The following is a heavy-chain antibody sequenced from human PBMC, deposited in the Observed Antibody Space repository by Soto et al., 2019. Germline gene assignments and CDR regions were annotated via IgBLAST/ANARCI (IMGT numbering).Heavy chain of an antibody. CDR3: VRGSQGSSGAGKGHDY. V-gene: IGHV3-74*01. CDR2: VNSDGRSI. J-gene: IGHJ4*02. CDR1: GFTFSSYW. Sequence: EVQLVESGGGLVQPGGSLRLSCAASGFTFSSYWMHWVRQAPGKGLVWVSRVNSDGRSISYADSVKGRFTISGDNAKNTLDLQMNSLRAEDTAVYYCVRGSQGSSGAGKGHDYWGQGTLVTVSS. D-gene: IGHD6-6*01.